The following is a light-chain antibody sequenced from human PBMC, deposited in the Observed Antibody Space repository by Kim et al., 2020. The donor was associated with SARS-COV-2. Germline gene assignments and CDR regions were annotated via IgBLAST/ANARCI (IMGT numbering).Light chain of an antibody. Sequence: QSITISCPGTSSDVGGYNYVSWYQQHPGKAPKLMIYDVSNRPSGVSNRFSGSKSGNTASLTISGLQAEDEADYYCSSYTSSSTLVVFGGGTQLTVL. CDR1: SSDVGGYNY. CDR2: DVS. J-gene: IGLJ2*01. CDR3: SSYTSSSTLVV. V-gene: IGLV2-14*03.